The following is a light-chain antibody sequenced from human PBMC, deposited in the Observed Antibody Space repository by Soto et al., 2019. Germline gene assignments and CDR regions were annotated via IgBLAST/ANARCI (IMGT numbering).Light chain of an antibody. J-gene: IGKJ4*01. Sequence: EIVMTQSPATLSVSPGERATLSCRASQSVSSNLAWYQQKPGHAPRLLIYGASTRATGIPARFSGSGSGTEFTLTISSLPSEDFAVYYCQQYNNWPPLTFGGGTKVEIK. CDR3: QQYNNWPPLT. CDR2: GAS. CDR1: QSVSSN. V-gene: IGKV3-15*01.